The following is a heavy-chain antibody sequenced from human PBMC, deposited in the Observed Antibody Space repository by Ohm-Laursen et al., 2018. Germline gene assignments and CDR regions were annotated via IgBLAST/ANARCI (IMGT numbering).Heavy chain of an antibody. V-gene: IGHV3-53*01. CDR3: AKVYYCSGGSCYSWELTNGFDI. CDR1: GFTVSYNY. CDR2: IYSGGTT. Sequence: SLRLSCAASGFTVSYNYMTWVRQAPGKGLEWVSVIYSGGTTYYADSVKGRFTISRDNSKNTVHLQMNSLRAEDTAVYYCAKVYYCSGGSCYSWELTNGFDIWGQGTMVTVSS. D-gene: IGHD2-15*01. J-gene: IGHJ3*02.